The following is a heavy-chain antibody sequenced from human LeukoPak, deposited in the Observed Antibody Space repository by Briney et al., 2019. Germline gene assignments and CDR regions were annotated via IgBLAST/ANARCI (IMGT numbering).Heavy chain of an antibody. CDR1: GFTFSDYY. V-gene: IGHV3-11*01. CDR2: ISSSGSTI. CDR3: ATLPTGPYYYYGMDV. Sequence: GGSLRLSCAASGFTFSDYYMSWIRQAPAKGLEWVSYISSSGSTIYYADSVKGRFTISRDNAKNSLYLQMNSLRAEDTAVYYCATLPTGPYYYYGMDVWGQGTTVTVSS. J-gene: IGHJ6*02.